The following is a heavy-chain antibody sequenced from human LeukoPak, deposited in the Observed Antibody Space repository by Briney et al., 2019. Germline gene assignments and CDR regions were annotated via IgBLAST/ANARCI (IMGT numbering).Heavy chain of an antibody. CDR1: GFTFSSYW. V-gene: IGHV3-74*01. Sequence: GGSLRLSCAASGFTFSSYWMHWVRHAPGKGLVWVSRINSDGSSTSYADSVKGRFTISRDNAKNTLYLQMNSLRAEDTAVYYCARDGVLRLLEWLPHDNWFDPWGQGTLVTVSS. CDR2: INSDGSST. J-gene: IGHJ5*02. D-gene: IGHD3-3*01. CDR3: ARDGVLRLLEWLPHDNWFDP.